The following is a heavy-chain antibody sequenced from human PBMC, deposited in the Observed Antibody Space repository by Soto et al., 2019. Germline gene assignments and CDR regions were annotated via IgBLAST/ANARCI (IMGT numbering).Heavy chain of an antibody. CDR3: ARDCREVDWLSAGYGMDV. CDR2: IYYSGST. CDR1: GGSISSYY. V-gene: IGHV4-59*01. J-gene: IGHJ6*02. Sequence: SETLSLTCTVSGGSISSYYWSWIRQPPGKGLEWIGYIYYSGSTNYNPSLKSRVTISVDTSKNQFSLKLSSVTAADTAVYYCARDCREVDWLSAGYGMDVWGQGTTVTVSS. D-gene: IGHD3-9*01.